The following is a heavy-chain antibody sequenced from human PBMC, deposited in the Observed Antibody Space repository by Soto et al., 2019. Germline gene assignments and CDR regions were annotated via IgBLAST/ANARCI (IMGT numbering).Heavy chain of an antibody. CDR2: IYHSGST. V-gene: IGHV4-4*02. Sequence: PSETLSLTCAVSGGSISSSNWWSWVRQPPGKGLEWIGEIYHSGSTNYNPSLKSRVTISVDKSKNQFSLKLSSVTAADTAVYYCARSVIMITFGGVIGAFMDVWGQGTTVTVSS. CDR1: GGSISSSNW. CDR3: ARSVIMITFGGVIGAFMDV. D-gene: IGHD3-16*01. J-gene: IGHJ6*02.